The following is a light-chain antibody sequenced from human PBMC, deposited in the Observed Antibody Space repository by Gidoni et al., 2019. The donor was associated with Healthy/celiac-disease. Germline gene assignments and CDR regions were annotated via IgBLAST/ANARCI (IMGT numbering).Light chain of an antibody. CDR3: QVWDSSTVV. V-gene: IGLV3-9*01. Sequence: SYELTQPLSVSVALGQTARITCGGNNIGSKNVPWYQQKPGQAPVLVIYRDSNRPSGIPERFSGSNSGNTATLTISRAQAGDEADYYCQVWDSSTVVFGGGTKLTAL. J-gene: IGLJ2*01. CDR2: RDS. CDR1: NIGSKN.